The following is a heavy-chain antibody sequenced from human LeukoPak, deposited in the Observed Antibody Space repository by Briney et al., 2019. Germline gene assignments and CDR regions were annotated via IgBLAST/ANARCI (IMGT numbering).Heavy chain of an antibody. V-gene: IGHV3-7*01. J-gene: IGHJ4*02. D-gene: IGHD4-17*01. CDR1: GFIFSSHW. CDR2: IKQDGSEK. Sequence: GGSLRLSCAGSGFIFSSHWMIWVRQAPGKGLEWVANIKQDGSEKYYVDSVKGRFTISRDNTKSSMYLEMNSLSAEDTAVYYCVRYRDGEYDFWGQGSLVTVSS. CDR3: VRYRDGEYDF.